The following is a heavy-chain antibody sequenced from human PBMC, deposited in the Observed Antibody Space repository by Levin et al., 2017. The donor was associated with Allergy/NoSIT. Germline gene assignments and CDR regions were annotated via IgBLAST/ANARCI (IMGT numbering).Heavy chain of an antibody. J-gene: IGHJ6*02. V-gene: IGHV3-7*01. CDR3: ANSGSYQYYGMDV. CDR2: IKQDGSEK. D-gene: IGHD1-26*01. Sequence: GGSLRLSCAASGFTFSSYWMSWVRQAPGKGLEWVANIKQDGSEKYYVDSVKGRFTISRDNAKNSLYLQMNSLRAEDTAVYYCANSGSYQYYGMDVWGQGTTVTVSS. CDR1: GFTFSSYW.